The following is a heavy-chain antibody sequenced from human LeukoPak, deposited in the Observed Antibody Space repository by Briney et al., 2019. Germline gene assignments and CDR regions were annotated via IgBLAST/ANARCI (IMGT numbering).Heavy chain of an antibody. J-gene: IGHJ4*02. V-gene: IGHV1-2*02. CDR2: INPNSGGT. CDR3: AREEGGSYYFDY. CDR1: GYTFTSYY. D-gene: IGHD1-26*01. Sequence: GASVKVSCKASGYTFTSYYMHWVRQAPGQGLEWMGWINPNSGGTNYAQKFQGRVTMTRDTSISTAYMELSRLRSDDTAVYYCAREEGGSYYFDYWGQGTLVTVSS.